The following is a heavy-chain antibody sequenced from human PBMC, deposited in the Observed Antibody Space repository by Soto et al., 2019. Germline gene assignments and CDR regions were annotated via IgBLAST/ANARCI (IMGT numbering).Heavy chain of an antibody. CDR3: ARDLWGYCRVDCSPLHV. J-gene: IGHJ6*02. Sequence: RQLPGKKMEWIGYMYNTGSTIYNPSLESRVTISVDTSKNQFSLQLNSVTAADMAVYYCARDLWGYCRVDCSPLHVWGHVPTLTVS. V-gene: IGHV4-59*01. CDR2: MYNTGST. D-gene: IGHD2-21*02.